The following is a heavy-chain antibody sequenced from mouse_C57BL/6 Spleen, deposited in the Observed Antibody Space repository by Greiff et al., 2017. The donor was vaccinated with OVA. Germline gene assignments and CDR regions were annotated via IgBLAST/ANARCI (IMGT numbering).Heavy chain of an antibody. D-gene: IGHD2-3*01. CDR2: INPSSGYT. CDR1: GYTFTSYT. J-gene: IGHJ4*01. Sequence: QVQLQQSGAELARPGASVKMSCKASGYTFTSYTMHWVKQRPGQGLEWIGSINPSSGYTKYNQKFKDKATLTADKSSSTAYMQLSSLTSEDSAVYYCESGDDGYSYYDAMDYWGQGTSVTVSS. CDR3: ESGDDGYSYYDAMDY. V-gene: IGHV1-4*01.